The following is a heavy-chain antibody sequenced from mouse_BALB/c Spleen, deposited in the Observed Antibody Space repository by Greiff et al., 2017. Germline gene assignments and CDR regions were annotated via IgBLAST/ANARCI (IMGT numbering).Heavy chain of an antibody. D-gene: IGHD2-4*01. CDR2: ISYSGST. CDR1: GDSITSGY. J-gene: IGHJ3*01. V-gene: IGHV3-8*02. Sequence: VQLQQSGPSLVKPSQTLSLTCSVTGDSITSGYWNWIRKFPGNKLEYMGYISYSGSTYYNPSLKSRISITRDTSKNQYYLQLNSVTTEDTATYYCAKTYDYGTRAWFAYWGQGTLVTVSA. CDR3: AKTYDYGTRAWFAY.